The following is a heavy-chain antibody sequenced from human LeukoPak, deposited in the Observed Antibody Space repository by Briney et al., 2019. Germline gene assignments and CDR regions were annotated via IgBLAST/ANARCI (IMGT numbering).Heavy chain of an antibody. CDR3: ARSREGATAAAY. CDR1: GYTFTDYY. J-gene: IGHJ4*02. D-gene: IGHD1-26*01. V-gene: IGHV1-2*02. Sequence: VASVKVTCRASGYTFTDYYIQWVRQPPGQGLAWMGWVNPNGGGTNYAQKFKGRVTMTSDTSISAGHMELIWLTRDDTAVYYCARSREGATAAAYWGQGTLVIVSP. CDR2: VNPNGGGT.